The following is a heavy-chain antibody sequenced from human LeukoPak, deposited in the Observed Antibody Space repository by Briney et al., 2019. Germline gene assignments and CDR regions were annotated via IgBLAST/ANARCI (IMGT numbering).Heavy chain of an antibody. V-gene: IGHV4-61*02. J-gene: IGHJ4*02. CDR2: IYTSGST. CDR1: RGSISSGSYY. D-gene: IGHD2-2*01. CDR3: ARGVVVPAAHFDY. Sequence: SETLSLTCTVSRGSISSGSYYWSWIRQPAGKGLEWIGRIYTSGSTNYNPSLKSRVTISVDTSKNQFSLKLSSVTAADTAVYYCARGVVVPAAHFDYWGQGTLVTVSS.